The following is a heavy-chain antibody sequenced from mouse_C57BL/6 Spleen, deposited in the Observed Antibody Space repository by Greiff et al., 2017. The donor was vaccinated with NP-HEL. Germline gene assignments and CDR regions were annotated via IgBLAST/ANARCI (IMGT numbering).Heavy chain of an antibody. CDR1: GFTFSDYG. V-gene: IGHV5-17*01. Sequence: DVKLVESGGGLVKPGGSLKLSCAASGFTFSDYGMHWVRQAPEKGLEWVAYISSGSSTIYYADTVKGRFTISRDNAKNTLFLQMTSLRSEDTAMYYCARLTGTFYWYFDVWGTGTTVTVSS. CDR2: ISSGSSTI. J-gene: IGHJ1*03. D-gene: IGHD4-1*01. CDR3: ARLTGTFYWYFDV.